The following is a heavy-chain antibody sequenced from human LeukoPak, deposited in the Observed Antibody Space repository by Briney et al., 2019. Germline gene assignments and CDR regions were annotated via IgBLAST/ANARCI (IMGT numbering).Heavy chain of an antibody. CDR1: GFAFNTHS. V-gene: IGHV3-48*02. CDR3: VRDAVYSAFNM. CDR2: ITTSSTTK. J-gene: IGHJ3*02. Sequence: GGSLRLSRAASGFAFNTHSMNWARQAPGEGLQFVSSITTSSTTKYYADSVKGRFTISRDNAKNSLYLQMDSLRDEDTAVYYCVRDAVYSAFNMWGQGTMVTVSS. D-gene: IGHD5/OR15-5a*01.